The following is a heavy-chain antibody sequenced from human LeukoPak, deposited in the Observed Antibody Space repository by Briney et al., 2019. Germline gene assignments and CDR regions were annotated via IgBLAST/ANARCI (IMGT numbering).Heavy chain of an antibody. V-gene: IGHV3-15*01. CDR1: GFTFSNAW. J-gene: IGHJ4*02. Sequence: GGSLRLSCAASGFTFSNAWMSWVRQAPGKGLEWVGRFKSKTDGGTIDYAAPVRGRFTISRDNAKNSLYLQMNSLRAEDTAVYYCARDNGSVDYWGQGTLVTVSS. CDR2: FKSKTDGGTI. CDR3: ARDNGSVDY.